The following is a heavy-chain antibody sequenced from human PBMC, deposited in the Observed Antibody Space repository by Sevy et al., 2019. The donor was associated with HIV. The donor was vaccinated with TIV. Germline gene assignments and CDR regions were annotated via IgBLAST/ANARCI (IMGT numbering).Heavy chain of an antibody. D-gene: IGHD3-22*01. CDR1: GFTFSSYA. Sequence: GSLRLSCAASGFTFSSYAMHWVRQAPGKGLEWVAVISYDGSNKYYADSVKGRFTISRDNSKNTLYLQMNSLRAEDTAVYYCARDIVVEYYYDSSGSLDYWGQGTLVTVSS. J-gene: IGHJ4*02. V-gene: IGHV3-30*04. CDR3: ARDIVVEYYYDSSGSLDY. CDR2: ISYDGSNK.